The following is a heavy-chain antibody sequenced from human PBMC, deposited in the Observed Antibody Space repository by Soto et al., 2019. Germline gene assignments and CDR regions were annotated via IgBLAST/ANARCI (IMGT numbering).Heavy chain of an antibody. CDR2: ISYDGPKT. J-gene: IGHJ4*02. CDR3: ANVRGPCRQWLMGPFAS. D-gene: IGHD6-19*01. CDR1: GFTFSIYA. Sequence: QVQLVESGGGVVQPGRSLRVSCAASGFTFSIYAMHWVRQAPGTGLEWVAVISYDGPKTYYADSVKGRFTISRDNSKNAVYLKMNTLRDEDTAVYYCANVRGPCRQWLMGPFASWGLGSLVTVSP. V-gene: IGHV3-30*18.